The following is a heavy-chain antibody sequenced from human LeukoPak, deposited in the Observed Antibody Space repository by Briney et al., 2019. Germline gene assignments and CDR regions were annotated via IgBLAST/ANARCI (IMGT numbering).Heavy chain of an antibody. J-gene: IGHJ4*02. V-gene: IGHV1-2*02. CDR1: GYTFTGYY. CDR3: ATPGSSSGYYYTFNY. CDR2: INPNSGGT. D-gene: IGHD3-22*01. Sequence: ASVKVSCKASGYTFTGYYMHWVRQAPGQGLEWMGWINPNSGGTNYAQKFQGRVTMTGDTSISTAYMEMSRLRSDDTAVYYCATPGSSSGYYYTFNYWGQGTLVTVSS.